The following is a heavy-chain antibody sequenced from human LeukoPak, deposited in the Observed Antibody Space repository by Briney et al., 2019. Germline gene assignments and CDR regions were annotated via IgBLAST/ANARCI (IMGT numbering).Heavy chain of an antibody. V-gene: IGHV3-74*01. J-gene: IGHJ4*02. D-gene: IGHD3-22*01. CDR2: INSDGSST. Sequence: RGSLTLFCAASGFTFSSYWMHWVRQAPGKGLVWVSRINSDGSSTTYADSVKGRFTISRDNAKNTLYLQMNSLRAEDTAMYYCVRQYSYDSSGYYPWDYWGQGTLVTFSS. CDR1: GFTFSSYW. CDR3: VRQYSYDSSGYYPWDY.